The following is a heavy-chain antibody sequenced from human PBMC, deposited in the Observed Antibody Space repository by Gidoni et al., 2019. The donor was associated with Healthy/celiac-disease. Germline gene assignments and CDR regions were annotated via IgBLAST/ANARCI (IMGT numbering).Heavy chain of an antibody. V-gene: IGHV4-39*01. D-gene: IGHD4-4*01. CDR1: GGSISSSSYY. CDR3: ASPVTVTRAFDY. J-gene: IGHJ4*02. CDR2: IYYSGST. Sequence: QLQLQESGPGLVKPSEPLSLTCTVSGGSISSSSYYWGWIRQPPGKGLEWIGSIYYSGSTYYNPSLKSRVTISVDTSKNQFSLKLSSVTAADTAVYYCASPVTVTRAFDYWGQGTLVTVSS.